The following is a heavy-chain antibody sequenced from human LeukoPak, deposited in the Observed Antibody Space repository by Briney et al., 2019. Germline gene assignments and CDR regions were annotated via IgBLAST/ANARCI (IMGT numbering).Heavy chain of an antibody. CDR1: VFTFSSYS. Sequence: GGSLRLSCAASVFTFSSYSMNWGRQAPGKGLGWVLFMISSSSYTSYAESVKGRFTISRDNAKNSLYLQMNSLRAEDTAVYYCARDLGSGFDYWGLGTLVTVSS. J-gene: IGHJ4*02. V-gene: IGHV3-21*01. D-gene: IGHD6-19*01. CDR2: MISSSSYT. CDR3: ARDLGSGFDY.